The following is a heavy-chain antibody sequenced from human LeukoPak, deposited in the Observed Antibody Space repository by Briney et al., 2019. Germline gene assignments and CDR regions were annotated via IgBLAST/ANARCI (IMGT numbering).Heavy chain of an antibody. CDR1: GGSFSGYY. J-gene: IGHJ2*01. V-gene: IGHV4-34*01. D-gene: IGHD2-2*01. Sequence: SETLSLTCAVYGGSFSGYYWSWIRQPPGKGLEWIGEINHSGSTNYNPSLKSRVTMSVDTSKNQFSLKLSSVTAADTAVYYCATAHGRYCSSTSCSRRRFFDLWGRGTLVTVSS. CDR2: INHSGST. CDR3: ATAHGRYCSSTSCSRRRFFDL.